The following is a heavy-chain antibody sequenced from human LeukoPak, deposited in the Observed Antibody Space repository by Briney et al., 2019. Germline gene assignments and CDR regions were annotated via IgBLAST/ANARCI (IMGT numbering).Heavy chain of an antibody. CDR3: GREDAECPEH. D-gene: IGHD3-3*01. CDR1: GFTFSRYW. Sequence: GGSLRLSCEVSGFTFSRYWMMWVRQAPGKGLEWVSNIKKDGSEKHHVYSVKRRFTISRDNAKNSLYLQMNILRPEDTAVYCGGREDAECPEHWGQGTLVTVSS. CDR2: IKKDGSEK. J-gene: IGHJ1*01. V-gene: IGHV3-7*01.